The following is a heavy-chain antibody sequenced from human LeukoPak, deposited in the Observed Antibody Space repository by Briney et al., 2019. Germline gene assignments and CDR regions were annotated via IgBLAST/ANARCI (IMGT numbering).Heavy chain of an antibody. CDR3: AKSGYRTSMRFGELN. J-gene: IGHJ4*02. CDR2: ISGSGGST. CDR1: GFTFSSYA. Sequence: GGSLRLPCAASGFTFSSYAMSWVRQAPGKGLEWVSAISGSGGSTYYADSVKGRFTISRDNSKNTLYLQMNSLRAEDTAVYYCAKSGYRTSMRFGELNWGQGTLVTVSS. D-gene: IGHD3-10*01. V-gene: IGHV3-23*01.